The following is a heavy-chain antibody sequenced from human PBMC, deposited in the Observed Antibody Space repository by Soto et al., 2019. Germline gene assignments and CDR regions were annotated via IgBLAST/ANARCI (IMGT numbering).Heavy chain of an antibody. V-gene: IGHV5-10-1*01. J-gene: IGHJ6*02. CDR2: IDPSDSYT. CDR3: AKYSSSWSLTDYYYYGMDV. Sequence: PGESLKISCKGSGYSFTSYWISWVRQMPGKGLEWMGRIDPSDSYTNYSPSFQGHVTISADKSISTAYLQWSSLKASDTAMYYCAKYSSSWSLTDYYYYGMDVWGQGTTVTVSS. D-gene: IGHD6-13*01. CDR1: GYSFTSYW.